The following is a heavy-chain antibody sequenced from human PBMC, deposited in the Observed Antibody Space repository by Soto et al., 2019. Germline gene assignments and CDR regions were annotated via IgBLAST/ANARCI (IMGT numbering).Heavy chain of an antibody. D-gene: IGHD4-17*01. CDR1: GFTFSSYA. V-gene: IGHV3-23*01. Sequence: EVQLLESGGGLVQPGGSLRLSCAASGFTFSSYAMNWVRQAPGKGPEWVSFISGAGDSTYYADSVKGRSTISRDNSRNTLYLQMNSLRAEDTAIXXCAKXAXXGYLDSWGXGSLVTVSS. J-gene: IGHJ4*02. CDR3: AKXAXXGYLDS. CDR2: ISGAGDST.